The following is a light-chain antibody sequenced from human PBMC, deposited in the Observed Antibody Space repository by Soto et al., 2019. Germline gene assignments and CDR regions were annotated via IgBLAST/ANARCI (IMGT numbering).Light chain of an antibody. CDR3: QQYGRSPLT. CDR1: QSVPSRY. Sequence: EIVLTQSPGTLSLSPGERATLSCRASQSVPSRYLAWYQQRPGQAPRLLIYGASSRATGIPDRFSGSGSEADFTLIITRLEPEDFAVYYCQQYGRSPLTFSQGTKVELK. V-gene: IGKV3-20*01. J-gene: IGKJ1*01. CDR2: GAS.